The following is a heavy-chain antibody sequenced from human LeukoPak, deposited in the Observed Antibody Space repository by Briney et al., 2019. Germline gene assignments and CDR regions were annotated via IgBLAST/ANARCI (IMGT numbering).Heavy chain of an antibody. CDR3: ARDGGGITFGGVIVRPDY. V-gene: IGHV1-2*06. Sequence: ASVKVSCKASGYTFTGYYMHWVRQAPGQGLEWMGRINPNSGGTNYAQKFQGRVTMTRDTSISTAYMELSRLRSDDTAVYCCARDGGGITFGGVIVRPDYWGQGTLVTVSS. D-gene: IGHD3-16*02. CDR2: INPNSGGT. CDR1: GYTFTGYY. J-gene: IGHJ4*02.